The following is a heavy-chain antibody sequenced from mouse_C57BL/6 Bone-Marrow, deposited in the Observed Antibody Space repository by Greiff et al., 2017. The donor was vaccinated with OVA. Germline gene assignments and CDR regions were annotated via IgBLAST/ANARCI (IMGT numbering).Heavy chain of an antibody. CDR1: GYTFTDYE. CDR2: IDPETGGT. V-gene: IGHV1-15*01. Sequence: VQLVESGAELVRPGASVTLSCKASGYTFTDYEMHWVKQTPVHGLEWIGAIDPETGGTAYNQKFKGKAILTADKSSSTAYMELRSLTSEDSAVDYCTRGVTTVVARMDYWGQGTSVTVSS. J-gene: IGHJ4*01. D-gene: IGHD1-1*01. CDR3: TRGVTTVVARMDY.